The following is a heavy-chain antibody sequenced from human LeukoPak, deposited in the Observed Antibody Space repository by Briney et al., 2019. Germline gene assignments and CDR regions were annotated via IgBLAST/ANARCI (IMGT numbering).Heavy chain of an antibody. J-gene: IGHJ4*02. CDR3: ARDPPPGRGYSYGWGVDY. CDR1: GGSISSSNW. CDR2: IYHSGST. D-gene: IGHD5-18*01. V-gene: IGHV4-4*02. Sequence: PSGTLSLTCAVSGGSISSSNWWSWVRQPPGKGLEWIGEIYHSGSTNYNPSLKSRVTISVDKSKNQFSLKLSSVTAADTAVYYCARDPPPGRGYSYGWGVDYWGQGTLVTVSS.